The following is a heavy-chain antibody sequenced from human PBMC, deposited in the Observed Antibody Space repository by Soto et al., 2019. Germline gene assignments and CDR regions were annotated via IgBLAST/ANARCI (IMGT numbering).Heavy chain of an antibody. V-gene: IGHV3-23*01. J-gene: IGHJ6*02. CDR3: VRGGWMAIFSYYALDM. Sequence: EVQLLESGGGLVQPGGSLRLSCAASGLTFTSNPMSWVRQAPGKGLEWISSVNHNGAATYYEDSVEGRFTISRDNSKETLYLQLKSLRVEDTGIYYCVRGGWMAIFSYYALDMWGQGTTVTVS. CDR2: VNHNGAAT. CDR1: GLTFTSNP. D-gene: IGHD2-21*01.